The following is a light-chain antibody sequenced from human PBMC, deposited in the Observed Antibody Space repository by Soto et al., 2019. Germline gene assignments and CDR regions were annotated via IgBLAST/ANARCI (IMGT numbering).Light chain of an antibody. V-gene: IGKV3-11*01. CDR3: QQRNDWRRGA. J-gene: IGKJ5*01. CDR1: QSVSRY. CDR2: DAS. Sequence: EIVLTQSPGTLSLSPWERATLSCRTSQSVSRYLAWYQQKPGQAPRLLIYDASNRATGVPARFSGSGSGTDFTLTISSLEPEDFALYYCQQRNDWRRGAFGQGTRLEIK.